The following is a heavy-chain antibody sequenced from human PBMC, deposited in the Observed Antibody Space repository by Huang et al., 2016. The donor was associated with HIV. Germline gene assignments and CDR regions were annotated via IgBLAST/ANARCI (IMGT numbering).Heavy chain of an antibody. V-gene: IGHV1-69*13. D-gene: IGHD2-21*02. CDR2: IIPMLGSP. CDR1: GGTFSNYV. J-gene: IGHJ5*02. CDR3: ARDSPEMTAIPAWFDL. Sequence: QVQLVQSGAEVKKPGSSVKVSCMASGGTFSNYVITWVRQAPGHGFEWMGGIIPMLGSPNYAQKFQGRVTCTADQSTSTAYMELSSLRSEDTAVYYCARDSPEMTAIPAWFDLWGQGTRVTVSS.